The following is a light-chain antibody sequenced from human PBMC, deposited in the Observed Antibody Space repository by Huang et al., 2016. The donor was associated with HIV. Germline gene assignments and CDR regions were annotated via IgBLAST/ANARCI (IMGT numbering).Light chain of an antibody. V-gene: IGKV3-11*01. Sequence: EIVLTQSPATLSLSPGEGATLTCRASQSTGSYLAWYQQRLGQAPRLLIYDAAFRATGIPAGFSGRGSGTDFTLTISSIEPEDFAVYYCQRRNNWPPWTFGQGTKVELK. CDR2: DAA. J-gene: IGKJ1*01. CDR3: QRRNNWPPWT. CDR1: QSTGSY.